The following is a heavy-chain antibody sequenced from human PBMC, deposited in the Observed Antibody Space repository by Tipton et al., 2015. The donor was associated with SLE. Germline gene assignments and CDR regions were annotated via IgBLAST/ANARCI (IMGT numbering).Heavy chain of an antibody. CDR1: GFTFSSYA. Sequence: QLVQSGGGLIQPGGSLRLSCAASGFTFSSYAMHWVRQAPGKGLEWVAVISYDGSNKYYADSVKGRFTISRDNSKNTLYLQMNSLRAEDTAVYYCARAAQQWLGAFDIWGQGTMVTVSS. V-gene: IGHV3-30-3*01. D-gene: IGHD6-19*01. CDR2: ISYDGSNK. J-gene: IGHJ3*02. CDR3: ARAAQQWLGAFDI.